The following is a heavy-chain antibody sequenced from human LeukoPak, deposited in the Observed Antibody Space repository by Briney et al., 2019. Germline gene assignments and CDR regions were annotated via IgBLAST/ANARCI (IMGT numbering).Heavy chain of an antibody. CDR1: GYTFTHQW. CDR3: ARHSDVIGAI. CDR2: IYPRDSDT. D-gene: IGHD3-10*01. J-gene: IGHJ4*02. Sequence: GESLKISCKASGYTFTHQWIGWVGQMSGTPLEGMGIIYPRDSDTMYSPSFQGHVTISADTSINTAYLEWSSLEASDTAIYYCARHSDVIGAIWGQGTLVTVSS. V-gene: IGHV5-51*01.